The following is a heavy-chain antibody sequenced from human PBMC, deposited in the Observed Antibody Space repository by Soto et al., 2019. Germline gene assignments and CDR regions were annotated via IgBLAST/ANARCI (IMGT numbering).Heavy chain of an antibody. CDR1: GGTFRSSA. V-gene: IGHV1-69*01. Sequence: QVQLVQSGAEVKRPGSSVKVSCKPSGGTFRSSAITWVRQAPGQGLEWMGGIIPLFGTAQYAQKFQGRVTITADESTRTVYMEVSSLRSEDTAVYYCTRDSSAWYVPASYYYYGMDVWGQGTKVTVSS. D-gene: IGHD6-19*01. J-gene: IGHJ6*02. CDR3: TRDSSAWYVPASYYYYGMDV. CDR2: IIPLFGTA.